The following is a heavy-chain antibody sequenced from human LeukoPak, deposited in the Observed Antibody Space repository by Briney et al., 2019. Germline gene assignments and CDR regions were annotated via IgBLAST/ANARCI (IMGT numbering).Heavy chain of an antibody. CDR2: ISSSGSTI. J-gene: IGHJ4*02. D-gene: IGHD6-13*01. CDR3: ARENRGYSSSWYGGKFDY. CDR1: GFTFSSYE. Sequence: QVGGSLRLSCAASGFTFSSYEMNWVRQAPGKGLEWVSYISSSGSTIYYADSVKGRFTISRDDAKNSLYLQMNSLRAEDTAVYYCARENRGYSSSWYGGKFDYWGQGTLVTVSS. V-gene: IGHV3-48*03.